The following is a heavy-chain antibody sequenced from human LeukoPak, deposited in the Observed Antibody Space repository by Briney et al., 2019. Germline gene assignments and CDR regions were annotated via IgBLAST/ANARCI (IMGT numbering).Heavy chain of an antibody. J-gene: IGHJ5*02. CDR1: GGSISSSSYY. V-gene: IGHV4-39*01. CDR3: ASRSAGFDP. Sequence: SETLSLTCTVSGGSISSSSYYWGWIRQPPGKGLEWIGSIYYSGSTYYNPSLKSRVTISVDTSKNQFSLKLSSVTAADAAVYYCASRSAGFDPWGQGTLVTVSS. CDR2: IYYSGST. D-gene: IGHD6-25*01.